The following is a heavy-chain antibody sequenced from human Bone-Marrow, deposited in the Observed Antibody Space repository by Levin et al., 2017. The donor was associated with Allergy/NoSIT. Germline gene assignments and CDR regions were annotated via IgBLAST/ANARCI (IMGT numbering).Heavy chain of an antibody. CDR2: IGGSGSTT. CDR1: GFAFGNYA. J-gene: IGHJ6*02. Sequence: GGSLRLSCAASGFAFGNYAMNWVRQAPGKGLEWVSSIGGSGSTTNYADSVKGRFTISKDKASNTLSLQMNGLRGEDTAIYYCAKAFSGSSTSWNYYYGLDVWGQGTTVIVSS. V-gene: IGHV3-23*01. CDR3: AKAFSGSSTSWNYYYGLDV. D-gene: IGHD2-2*01.